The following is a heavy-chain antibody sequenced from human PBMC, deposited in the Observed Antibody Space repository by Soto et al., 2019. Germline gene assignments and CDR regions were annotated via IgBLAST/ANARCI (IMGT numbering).Heavy chain of an antibody. CDR2: IIPIFGTA. V-gene: IGHV1-69*13. Sequence: GASVKVSCKASGGTFSSYAISWVRQAPGQGLEWMGGIIPIFGTANYAQKFQGGVTITADESTSTAYMELSSLRSEDTAVYYCASLYCSSTSCLSLVRNGMDVWGQGTTVTVSS. CDR1: GGTFSSYA. CDR3: ASLYCSSTSCLSLVRNGMDV. J-gene: IGHJ6*02. D-gene: IGHD2-2*01.